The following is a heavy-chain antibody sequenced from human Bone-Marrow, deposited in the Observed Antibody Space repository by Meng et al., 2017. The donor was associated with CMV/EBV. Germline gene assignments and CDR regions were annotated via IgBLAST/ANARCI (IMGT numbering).Heavy chain of an antibody. CDR2: INHSGST. J-gene: IGHJ4*02. CDR3: ATEYDFWSGPHPRIFDY. Sequence: SETLSLTCAVYGGSFSGYYWSWIRQPPGKGLEWIGEINHSGSTNYNPPLKSRVTISVDTSKNQFSLKLSSVTAADTAVYYCATEYDFWSGPHPRIFDYWGQGTLVTVSS. V-gene: IGHV4-34*01. D-gene: IGHD3-3*01. CDR1: GGSFSGYY.